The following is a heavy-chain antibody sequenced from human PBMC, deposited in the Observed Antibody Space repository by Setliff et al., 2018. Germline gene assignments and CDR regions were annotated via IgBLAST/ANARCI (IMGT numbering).Heavy chain of an antibody. V-gene: IGHV1-18*03. CDR1: GYTYTNYG. Sequence: GASVKVSCKASGYTYTNYGITWVRQAPGQGLEWMGWINNYSFKTNYPQKFLGRVTMTTDTSTSTAYMELSSQRSEDIDVYYCARDPLYRENLSRVFDFWGQGTMVTVSS. CDR2: INNYSFKT. J-gene: IGHJ3*01. D-gene: IGHD3-16*02. CDR3: ARDPLYRENLSRVFDF.